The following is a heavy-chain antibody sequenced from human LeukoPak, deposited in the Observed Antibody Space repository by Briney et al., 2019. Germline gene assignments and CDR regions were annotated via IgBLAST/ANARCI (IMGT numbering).Heavy chain of an antibody. J-gene: IGHJ4*02. V-gene: IGHV3-23*01. CDR1: AFTFGNYA. Sequence: GGSLRLSCAASAFTFGNYAMNWVRQAPGKGLEWVSGLSGSGANTYYADSVKGRFTISRDNSKNTLYLQMNRLRAGDTAVYYCAKGSDRSGSYYLDYWGQGTLVTVSS. D-gene: IGHD3-10*01. CDR3: AKGSDRSGSYYLDY. CDR2: LSGSGANT.